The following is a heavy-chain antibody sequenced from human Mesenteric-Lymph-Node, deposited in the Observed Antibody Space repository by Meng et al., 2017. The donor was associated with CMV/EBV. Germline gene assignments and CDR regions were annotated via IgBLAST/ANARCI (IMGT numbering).Heavy chain of an antibody. V-gene: IGHV3-21*01. J-gene: IGHJ4*02. CDR2: ISSSGSYI. CDR3: ARSVTTRDGYFDS. Sequence: GGSLRLSCAASGFTFSGYWMNWVRQAPGKGLEWVSSISSSGSYIYYADSMKGRFTISRDNAKDSLFLQMNSLRVEDTAVYYCARSVTTRDGYFDSWGQGALVTVSS. CDR1: GFTFSGYW. D-gene: IGHD4-17*01.